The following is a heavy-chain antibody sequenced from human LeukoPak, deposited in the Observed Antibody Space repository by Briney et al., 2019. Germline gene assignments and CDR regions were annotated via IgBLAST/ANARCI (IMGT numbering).Heavy chain of an antibody. CDR1: GGSISSSSYY. CDR3: ARDSSGFYYARTLNY. D-gene: IGHD3-22*01. Sequence: PSETLSLTCSVSGGSISSSSYYWGWIRQPPGKGLEWIGCISYSGNTYYNPSLKSRVTISVDTSKKQFSLKLTSVTAADTAFYYCARDSSGFYYARTLNYWGQGTLVTVSS. CDR2: ISYSGNT. V-gene: IGHV4-39*07. J-gene: IGHJ4*02.